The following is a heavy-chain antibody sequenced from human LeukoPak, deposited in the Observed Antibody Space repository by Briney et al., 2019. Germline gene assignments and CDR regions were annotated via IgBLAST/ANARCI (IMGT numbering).Heavy chain of an antibody. J-gene: IGHJ4*02. Sequence: SETLSLTCAAYGGSFSGYYWSWIRQPPGKGLEWIGEINHSGSTNYNPSLKSRVTISVDTSKNQFSLKLSSVTAADTAVYYCARAYYYDSGGYYCDYWGQGTLVTVSS. CDR1: GGSFSGYY. CDR3: ARAYYYDSGGYYCDY. D-gene: IGHD3-22*01. V-gene: IGHV4-34*01. CDR2: INHSGST.